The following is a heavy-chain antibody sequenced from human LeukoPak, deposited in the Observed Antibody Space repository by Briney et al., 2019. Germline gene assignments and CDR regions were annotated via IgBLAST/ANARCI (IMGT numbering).Heavy chain of an antibody. Sequence: GGSLRLSCAASGFTFSDYYMSWVRQAPGKGLEWVAYISSSGNTRYYADSVKGRFTISRDNAKNSLYLQMNSLRAEDTAVYYCAWGGIAAFDSWGQGTLVTVSS. CDR3: AWGGIAAFDS. V-gene: IGHV3-11*04. D-gene: IGHD2-21*01. J-gene: IGHJ4*02. CDR1: GFTFSDYY. CDR2: ISSSGNTR.